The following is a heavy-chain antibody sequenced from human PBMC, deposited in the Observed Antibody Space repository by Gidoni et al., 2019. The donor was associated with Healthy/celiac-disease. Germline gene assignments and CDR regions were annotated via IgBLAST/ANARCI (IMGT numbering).Heavy chain of an antibody. Sequence: QLQLQESGPGLVKPSETLSLTCTVSGGSISSSSYYWGWIRQPPGKGLEWIGSIYYCGSTYYNPSLKSRVTISVDTSKNQFSLKLSSVTAADTAVYYCARYGLATSDGVVGRYYYDSSGYYSFGYWGQGTLVTVSS. J-gene: IGHJ4*02. D-gene: IGHD3-22*01. CDR3: ARYGLATSDGVVGRYYYDSSGYYSFGY. CDR2: IYYCGST. CDR1: GGSISSSSYY. V-gene: IGHV4-39*01.